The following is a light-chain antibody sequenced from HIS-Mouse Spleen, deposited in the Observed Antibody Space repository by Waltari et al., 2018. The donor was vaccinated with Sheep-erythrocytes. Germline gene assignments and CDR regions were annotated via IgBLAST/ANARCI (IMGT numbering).Light chain of an antibody. J-gene: IGKJ3*01. V-gene: IGKV1-39*01. CDR3: QQSYSTPQFT. CDR2: AAS. Sequence: DIQMTQSPSSLSASVGDRVTITCRASQSISSYLNWYKQKQGKAPKLLIYAASRLQSVVPSRFSGSGSGTDFTLTISSLQPEDFATYYCQQSYSTPQFTFGPGTKVDIK. CDR1: QSISSY.